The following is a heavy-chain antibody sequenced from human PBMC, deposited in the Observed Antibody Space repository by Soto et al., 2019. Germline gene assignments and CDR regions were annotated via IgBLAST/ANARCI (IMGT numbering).Heavy chain of an antibody. CDR2: ISYDGSNK. CDR1: GFTFSSYA. J-gene: IGHJ6*02. V-gene: IGHV3-30-3*01. D-gene: IGHD3-10*01. Sequence: GGSLRLSCAASGFTFSSYAMHWVRQAPGKGLEWVAVISYDGSNKYYADSVKGRFTISRDNSKNTRYLQMSSLRAEDTAVYYCAREGGWLGEPTAYYYYYGMDVWGQGTTVTVSS. CDR3: AREGGWLGEPTAYYYYYGMDV.